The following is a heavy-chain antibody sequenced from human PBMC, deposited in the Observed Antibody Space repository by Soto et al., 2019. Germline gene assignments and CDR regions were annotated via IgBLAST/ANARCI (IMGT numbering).Heavy chain of an antibody. CDR3: ARGLSGYYGFDY. V-gene: IGHV3-74*01. Sequence: EVQLVESGGGLVQFGGSLRLSCAASGFTFSSYWMHWVRQVPGKGLVWVSRIKGDGTNTGYADSVKGRFTISRDNVKNTLYLQMNSLRAEDMAVYYCARGLSGYYGFDYWGQGTLVTVSS. J-gene: IGHJ4*02. CDR1: GFTFSSYW. CDR2: IKGDGTNT. D-gene: IGHD5-12*01.